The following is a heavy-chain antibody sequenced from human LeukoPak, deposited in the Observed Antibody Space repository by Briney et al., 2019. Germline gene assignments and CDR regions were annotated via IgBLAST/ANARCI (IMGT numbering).Heavy chain of an antibody. D-gene: IGHD6-13*01. V-gene: IGHV4-61*02. J-gene: IGHJ5*02. Sequence: PSETLSLTCTVSGGSISSGSYYWSWIRQPAGKGLEWIGRIYTSGSTNYNPSLKSRVTMSVDTSKNQFSLKLSSVTAADTAVYYCAREPRGIAAPNWFDPWGQGTLVTVSS. CDR2: IYTSGST. CDR3: AREPRGIAAPNWFDP. CDR1: GGSISSGSYY.